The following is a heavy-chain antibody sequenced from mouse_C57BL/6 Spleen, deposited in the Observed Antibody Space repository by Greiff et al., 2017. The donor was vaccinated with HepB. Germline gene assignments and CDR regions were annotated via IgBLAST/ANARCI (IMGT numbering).Heavy chain of an antibody. CDR2: ISDGGSYT. J-gene: IGHJ1*03. Sequence: EVKLVESGGGLVKPGGSLKLSCAASGFTFSSYAMSWVRQTPEKRLEWVATISDGGSYTYYPDNVKGRFTISRDNAKNNLYLQMSHLKSEDTAMYYCARGITTVVGDWYFNVWGTGTTVTVSS. V-gene: IGHV5-4*03. D-gene: IGHD1-1*01. CDR3: ARGITTVVGDWYFNV. CDR1: GFTFSSYA.